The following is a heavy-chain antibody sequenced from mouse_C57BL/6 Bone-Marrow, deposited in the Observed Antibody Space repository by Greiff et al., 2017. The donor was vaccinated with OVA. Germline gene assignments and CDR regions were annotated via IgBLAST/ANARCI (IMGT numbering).Heavy chain of an antibody. Sequence: QVQLQQSGPELVKPGASVTLSCKASGYTFTSYDINWVQQRPGPGLAWIGLISPSDGSTQYNETFKGKATLPVDTSSSTAYMELHSLTSEDAAVYFCARQGYYGSSRDYWGQGTTLTVSS. V-gene: IGHV1-85*01. CDR1: GYTFTSYD. D-gene: IGHD1-1*01. CDR2: ISPSDGST. J-gene: IGHJ2*01. CDR3: ARQGYYGSSRDY.